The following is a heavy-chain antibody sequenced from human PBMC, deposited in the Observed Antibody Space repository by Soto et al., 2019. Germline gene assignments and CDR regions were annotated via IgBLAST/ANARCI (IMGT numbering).Heavy chain of an antibody. CDR1: AGTFSSYA. V-gene: IGHV1-69*01. Sequence: QVQLVQSGAEVKNPGSSVKVSCKASAGTFSSYAISWVRQAPGQGLEWMGRIIPISGTSNYAQTFQGRVTITAAETTRTAYMEVSSVRSDDTAVYYFAGAVVVTAFQHYYSGMEFLVQGPTLTPSS. J-gene: IGHJ6*02. D-gene: IGHD2-21*02. CDR3: AGAVVVTAFQHYYSGMEF. CDR2: IIPISGTS.